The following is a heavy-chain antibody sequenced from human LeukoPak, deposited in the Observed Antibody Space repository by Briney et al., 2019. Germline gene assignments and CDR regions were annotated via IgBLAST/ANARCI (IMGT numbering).Heavy chain of an antibody. D-gene: IGHD3-22*01. J-gene: IGHJ4*02. CDR1: GYTLTNYW. CDR3: ARLANFDTSGYLLDK. V-gene: IGHV5-51*03. Sequence: AGESLTISCTSSGYTLTNYWIAWVGPLPGKGLEWMGIIYLGDSDSTYSRSFQGQVTFAADKSITTAYRQWSSLKASDTATYYCARLANFDTSGYLLDKWGQGTVATVPA. CDR2: IYLGDSDS.